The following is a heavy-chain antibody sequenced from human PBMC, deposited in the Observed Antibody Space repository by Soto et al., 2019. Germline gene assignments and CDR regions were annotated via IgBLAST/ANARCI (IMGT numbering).Heavy chain of an antibody. CDR2: IYYSGST. V-gene: IGHV4-59*01. Sequence: QVQLQESGPGLVKPSETLSLTCTVSGGSISSYYWSWIRQPPGKGLEWIGYIYYSGSTNYNPSLQSPVTISVDTSKNQFPLKLSSVTAADTAVYYCARDYYGSGSPPLGYWGQGTLVSVSS. J-gene: IGHJ4*02. CDR1: GGSISSYY. CDR3: ARDYYGSGSPPLGY. D-gene: IGHD3-10*01.